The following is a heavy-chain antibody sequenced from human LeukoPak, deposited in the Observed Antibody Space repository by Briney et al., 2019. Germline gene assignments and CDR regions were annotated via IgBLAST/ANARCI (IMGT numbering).Heavy chain of an antibody. D-gene: IGHD3-10*01. J-gene: IGHJ6*03. CDR1: GGTFSRYA. V-gene: IGHV1-69*13. CDR3: ATSGGDYYYYSLDV. Sequence: SVKVSCKASGGTFSRYAISWVRQAPGQGLEWMGGIIPVLGTTNYAQTVQNKVTITADESTNTTYMKLSSLTSEDTAVYYCATSGGDYYYYSLDVWGKGTPVTISS. CDR2: IIPVLGTT.